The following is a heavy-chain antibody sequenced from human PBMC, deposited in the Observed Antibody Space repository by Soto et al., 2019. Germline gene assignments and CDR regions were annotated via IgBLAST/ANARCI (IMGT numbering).Heavy chain of an antibody. CDR3: ARETLSYGSALDV. Sequence: GGSLRLSFAASGFRFDDYNIHWVRQAPGKGLEWVSLITWNGGNSYYADSVKGRFTISRDGTTESVSLQMTSLKREDTGLYFCARETLSYGSALDVWGQGTTVTVSS. CDR2: ITWNGGNS. J-gene: IGHJ6*02. CDR1: GFRFDDYN. D-gene: IGHD3-16*01. V-gene: IGHV3-43*01.